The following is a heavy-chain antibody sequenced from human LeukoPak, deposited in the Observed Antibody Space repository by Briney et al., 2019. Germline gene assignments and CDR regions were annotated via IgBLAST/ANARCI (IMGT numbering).Heavy chain of an antibody. J-gene: IGHJ3*02. CDR2: IYPGDSDT. Sequence: GESLKISCKGSGYSFTSYWIGWVRQMPGKGLEWMGIIYPGDSDTRYSPSFQGQVTISADKSISTAYLQWSSLKASDTAMYYCAGSFNYYDSSGYYLVGAPLGAFDIWGQGTMVTVSS. V-gene: IGHV5-51*01. CDR3: AGSFNYYDSSGYYLVGAPLGAFDI. D-gene: IGHD3-22*01. CDR1: GYSFTSYW.